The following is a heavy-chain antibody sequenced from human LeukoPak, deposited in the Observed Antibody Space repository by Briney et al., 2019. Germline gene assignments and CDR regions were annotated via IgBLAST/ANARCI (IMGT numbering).Heavy chain of an antibody. V-gene: IGHV3-23*01. CDR3: AKFRGIPTTVTQD. CDR2: SSGSGDDT. CDR1: GFTFRNYA. J-gene: IGHJ1*01. Sequence: PGGSLRLSCAASGFTFRNYAMGWFRQAPGKGLEWVSTSSGSGDDTYYADSVKGRFTISRDNSKNTLYLQMSGLRAEDTAVYYCAKFRGIPTTVTQDWGQGTLVTVSS. D-gene: IGHD4-17*01.